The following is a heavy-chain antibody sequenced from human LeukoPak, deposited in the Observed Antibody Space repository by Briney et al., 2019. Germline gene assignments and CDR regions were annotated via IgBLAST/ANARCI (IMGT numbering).Heavy chain of an antibody. V-gene: IGHV4-39*01. Sequence: SETLSLTCTVVGGSLTSINQYWGWIGHPPGKGLEWIGSIYYSGRTYSNPSFKSRATISVDTSKNQFSLSLSSVTPAATPSCVGARPDHHGYSYDYSSFDIWGQGTMVTVSS. D-gene: IGHD5-18*01. CDR1: GGSLTSINQY. CDR3: ARPDHHGYSYDYSSFDI. J-gene: IGHJ3*02. CDR2: IYYSGRT.